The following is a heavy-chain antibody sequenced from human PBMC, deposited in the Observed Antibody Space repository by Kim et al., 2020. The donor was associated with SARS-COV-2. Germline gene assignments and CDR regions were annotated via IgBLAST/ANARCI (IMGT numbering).Heavy chain of an antibody. CDR1: GYSFTSYW. J-gene: IGHJ6*02. CDR3: ARHRGSYSSSWSTSYYYYGMDV. CDR2: IYPGDSDT. V-gene: IGHV5-51*01. D-gene: IGHD6-13*01. Sequence: GESLKISCKGSGYSFTSYWIGWVRQMPGKGLEWMGIIYPGDSDTRYSPSFQGQVTISADKSISTAYLQWSSLKASDTAMYYCARHRGSYSSSWSTSYYYYGMDVWGQGTTVTVSS.